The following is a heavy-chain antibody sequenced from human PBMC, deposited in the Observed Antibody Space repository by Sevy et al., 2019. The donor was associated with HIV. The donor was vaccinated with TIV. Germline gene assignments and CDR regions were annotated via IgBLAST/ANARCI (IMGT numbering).Heavy chain of an antibody. V-gene: IGHV7-4-1*02. CDR3: ARDPNFVIAAETYFDY. J-gene: IGHJ4*02. CDR1: GYTFPSYA. CDR2: INTNTGNP. Sequence: ASVKVSCKASGYTFPSYAMNWVRQAPGQGLEWMGWINTNTGNPTYAQGFTGRFVFSLDTSVGKAYLQISSLKAEDTAVYYCARDPNFVIAAETYFDYWGQGTLVTVSS. D-gene: IGHD6-6*01.